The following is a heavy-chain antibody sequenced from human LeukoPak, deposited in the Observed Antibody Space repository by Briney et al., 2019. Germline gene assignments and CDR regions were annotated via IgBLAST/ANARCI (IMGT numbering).Heavy chain of an antibody. J-gene: IGHJ4*02. D-gene: IGHD2-2*01. CDR3: AILGYCSSASCYAIPI. CDR2: ITHRGTT. CDR1: GGSFSSYY. V-gene: IGHV4-34*01. Sequence: PSETLSLTCAVYGGSFSSYYWTWVRQPPGKGLEWIGEITHRGTTHYNPSLKSRVTISADTQFALKLTSVTAADTAVYYCAILGYCSSASCYAIPIWGQGSLVTASS.